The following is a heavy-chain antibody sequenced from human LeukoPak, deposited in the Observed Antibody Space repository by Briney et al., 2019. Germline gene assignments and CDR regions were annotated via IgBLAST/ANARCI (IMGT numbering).Heavy chain of an antibody. J-gene: IGHJ4*02. CDR3: AGPIFGVVMNPFDY. CDR2: ISYDGSNK. CDR1: GFTFSSYA. V-gene: IGHV3-30-3*01. Sequence: QPGGSLRLSCAASGFTFSSYAMHWVRQAPGKGLEWVAVISYDGSNKYYADSVKGRFTISRDNSKNTLHLQMNSLRAEDTAVYYCAGPIFGVVMNPFDYWGQGTLVTVSS. D-gene: IGHD3-3*01.